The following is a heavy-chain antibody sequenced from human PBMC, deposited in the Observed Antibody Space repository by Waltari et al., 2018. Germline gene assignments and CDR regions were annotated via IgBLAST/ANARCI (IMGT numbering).Heavy chain of an antibody. J-gene: IGHJ4*02. CDR2: IGVAAGNT. CDR3: VVEDYGGGRCCSFDY. D-gene: IGHD4-17*01. Sequence: QIQVVQSGPEVKNPGPSVKVSCRTSGFIFSNSAVQWVRQAPGQHLEWIGWIGVAAGNTNYVQNLQGRVTITRDMSTSTAYMDLSSLKTEDTAVYYCVVEDYGGGRCCSFDYWGQGSLVTVSS. V-gene: IGHV1-58*01. CDR1: GFIFSNSA.